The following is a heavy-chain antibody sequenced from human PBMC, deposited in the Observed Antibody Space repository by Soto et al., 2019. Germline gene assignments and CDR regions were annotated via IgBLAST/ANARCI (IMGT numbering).Heavy chain of an antibody. CDR3: ARATRLELDY. V-gene: IGHV3-30-3*01. D-gene: IGHD1-1*01. J-gene: IGHJ4*02. CDR2: ISYDGSNK. Sequence: LRLSCAASGFTFSSYAMHWVRQAPGKGLEWVAVISYDGSNKYYADSVKGRFTISRDNSKNTLYLQMNSLRAEDTAVYYCARATRLELDYWGQGTLVTVSS. CDR1: GFTFSSYA.